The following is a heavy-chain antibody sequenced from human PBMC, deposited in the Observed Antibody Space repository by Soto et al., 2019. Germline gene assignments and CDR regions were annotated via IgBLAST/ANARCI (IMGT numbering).Heavy chain of an antibody. Sequence: QVQLVESGGGVVQPGRSLRLSCEASGFMFTGYAMHWVRQAPGKGLEWVAVMSYDGSDKFYRASVKGRFTISRDISKSTLFLEMTSLRPEDTALYFCARGRGLAARPQHLDYWGQGTLVTVSS. D-gene: IGHD6-6*01. CDR2: MSYDGSDK. V-gene: IGHV3-30-3*01. CDR1: GFMFTGYA. CDR3: ARGRGLAARPQHLDY. J-gene: IGHJ4*02.